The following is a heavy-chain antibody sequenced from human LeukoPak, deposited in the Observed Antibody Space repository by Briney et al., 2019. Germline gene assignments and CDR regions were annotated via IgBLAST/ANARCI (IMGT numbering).Heavy chain of an antibody. D-gene: IGHD3-10*01. CDR3: GRYRGVGSDY. Sequence: PGGSLRLSCAAPGFIFSGYWMSWVRQAPAKGLEWVANIKPDGSEKYYVDSVKGRFTISRDNAKSSLYLQMNSLSAEDTAVYYCGRYRGVGSDYWGQGTLVTVSS. J-gene: IGHJ4*02. CDR2: IKPDGSEK. V-gene: IGHV3-7*01. CDR1: GFIFSGYW.